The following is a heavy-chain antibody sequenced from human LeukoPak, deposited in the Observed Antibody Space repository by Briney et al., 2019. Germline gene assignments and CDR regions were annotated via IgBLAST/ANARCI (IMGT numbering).Heavy chain of an antibody. CDR2: INPNSGDT. D-gene: IGHD5-24*01. CDR1: GYTFTGYH. Sequence: GASVKVSCKASGYTFTGYHMHWVRQAPGQGLEWMGRINPNSGDTNYAQKFQGRVTMTRDTSISTAYMELSRLRSDDTAVYYCARSEQDGYNLNWFDPWGQGTLVTVSS. V-gene: IGHV1-2*06. CDR3: ARSEQDGYNLNWFDP. J-gene: IGHJ5*02.